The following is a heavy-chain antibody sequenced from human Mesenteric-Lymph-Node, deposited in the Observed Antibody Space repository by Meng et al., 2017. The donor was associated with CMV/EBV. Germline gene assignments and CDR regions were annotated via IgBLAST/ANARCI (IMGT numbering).Heavy chain of an antibody. CDR1: GYGLTFRSGD. Sequence: GGSLRLSCVDSGYGLTFRSGDMNWVRQAPGKGLEWVSSISSSGSHVRYADSVKGRFTVSRDNAKKSLYLQMSSLGVEDTAVYYCARYRVGGTHYDYWGQGTLVTVSS. D-gene: IGHD1-26*01. J-gene: IGHJ4*02. CDR3: ARYRVGGTHYDY. CDR2: ISSSGSHV. V-gene: IGHV3-48*03.